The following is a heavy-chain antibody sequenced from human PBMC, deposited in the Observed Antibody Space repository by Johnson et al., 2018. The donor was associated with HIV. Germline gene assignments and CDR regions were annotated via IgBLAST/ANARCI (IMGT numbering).Heavy chain of an antibody. CDR2: ISYDGSNK. J-gene: IGHJ3*02. Sequence: QVQLVESGGGLVQPGRSLRLSCAASGFTFSSYALHWVRKAPGKGLEWVAVISYDGSNKYYADSVKVRFTISRDNAENSLYLQMNSLRAEDTAVYYCTRERRGGAFDIWGPGTMVTVSS. V-gene: IGHV3-30*04. D-gene: IGHD3-10*01. CDR3: TRERRGGAFDI. CDR1: GFTFSSYA.